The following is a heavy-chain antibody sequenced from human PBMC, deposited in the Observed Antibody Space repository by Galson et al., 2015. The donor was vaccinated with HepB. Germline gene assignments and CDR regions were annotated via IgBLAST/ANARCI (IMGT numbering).Heavy chain of an antibody. CDR3: ARDGAVGDDPTGGDCSGGSCYFDGKDV. V-gene: IGHV1-18*01. CDR1: GYTFINYG. D-gene: IGHD2-15*01. J-gene: IGHJ6*02. CDR2: ISSYNGNR. Sequence: SVKVSCKASGYTFINYGISWVRQAPGQGLEWMGWISSYNGNRNYAQRLQGRVTMTTDTSTSTAYMELRSLRSDDTAVYYCARDGAVGDDPTGGDCSGGSCYFDGKDVWGQGTTVTVSS.